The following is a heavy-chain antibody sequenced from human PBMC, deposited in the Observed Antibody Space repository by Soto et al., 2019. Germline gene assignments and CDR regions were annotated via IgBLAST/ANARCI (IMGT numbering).Heavy chain of an antibody. Sequence: PSETLSLTCTVSGGSISSYYWSWIRQPPGKGLEWIGYIYYSGSTNYNPSLKSRVTISVDTSKNQFSLKLSSVTAADTAVYYCARDLAAHWNYFEDWGQGTRVTVSS. CDR2: IYYSGST. V-gene: IGHV4-59*01. CDR1: GGSISSYY. J-gene: IGHJ4*02. D-gene: IGHD6-25*01. CDR3: ARDLAAHWNYFED.